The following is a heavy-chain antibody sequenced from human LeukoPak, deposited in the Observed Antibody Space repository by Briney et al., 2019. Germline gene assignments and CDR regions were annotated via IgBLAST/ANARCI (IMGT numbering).Heavy chain of an antibody. Sequence: GRSLRLSCTASGFTFGDYAMSWFRQAPGKGLEWVGFIRSKAYGGTTEYAASVKGRFTISRDDSKSIAYLQMNSLKTEDTAVYYCTRMPLPSEYYFDYWGQGTLVTVSS. CDR2: IRSKAYGGTT. J-gene: IGHJ4*02. CDR3: TRMPLPSEYYFDY. CDR1: GFTFGDYA. V-gene: IGHV3-49*03. D-gene: IGHD2-2*01.